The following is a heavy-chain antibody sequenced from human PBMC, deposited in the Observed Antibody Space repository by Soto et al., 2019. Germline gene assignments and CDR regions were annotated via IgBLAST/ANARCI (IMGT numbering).Heavy chain of an antibody. CDR3: ARRGAGYNYDF. V-gene: IGHV5-51*01. J-gene: IGHJ4*02. CDR2: IFPGDFDT. D-gene: IGHD5-12*01. Sequence: GESLKISCKASGYSFTTQSIAWVRQVPGEGLEWIGVIFPGDFDTRYSPSFQGQVTISADKPTSSAYLEWSSLKASDTAMYYCARRGAGYNYDFWGQGTLVTVSS. CDR1: GYSFTTQS.